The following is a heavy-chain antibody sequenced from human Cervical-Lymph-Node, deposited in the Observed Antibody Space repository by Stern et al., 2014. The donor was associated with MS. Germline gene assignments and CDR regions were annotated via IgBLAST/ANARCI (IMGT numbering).Heavy chain of an antibody. D-gene: IGHD5-18*01. Sequence: EVQLVESGGGLVQPGGSLRLSCAASGFTFSTYWVTWVRQAPGKGLEWVANIKQDGSDKYYVDSVKGRFTISRDNAKNSLYLQMNSLRAEDTAVYYCARRIQPFDYWGQGTLVTVSS. CDR1: GFTFSTYW. V-gene: IGHV3-7*01. CDR2: IKQDGSDK. J-gene: IGHJ4*02. CDR3: ARRIQPFDY.